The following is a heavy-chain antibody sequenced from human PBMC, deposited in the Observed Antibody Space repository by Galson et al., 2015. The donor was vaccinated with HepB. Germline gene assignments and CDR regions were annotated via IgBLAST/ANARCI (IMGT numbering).Heavy chain of an antibody. V-gene: IGHV5-10-1*01. Sequence: QSGAEVKKPGESLRISCKGPGYRFTNYWISWVRQMPGKGLEWMGKIDPSDSYTNYSPSFQGHVTISADKSISTAYLQWSSLKASDTAMYYCASRSSGWYLGPAFDIWGQGTMVTVSS. J-gene: IGHJ3*02. D-gene: IGHD6-19*01. CDR3: ASRSSGWYLGPAFDI. CDR2: IDPSDSYT. CDR1: GYRFTNYW.